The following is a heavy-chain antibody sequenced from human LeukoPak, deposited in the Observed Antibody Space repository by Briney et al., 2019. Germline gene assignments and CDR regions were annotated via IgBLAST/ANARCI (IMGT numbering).Heavy chain of an antibody. V-gene: IGHV1-2*02. J-gene: IGHJ4*02. Sequence: GASVKVSCKASGYTFTGYLIHWVRQAPGQGLEYMGWINPNTGATEYALKLRGRVTMTRDTSTSTASMELSRLRSDDTAVYFCGRDLPTSATWELDHWGQGTLVTVSS. D-gene: IGHD6-25*01. CDR3: GRDLPTSATWELDH. CDR2: INPNTGAT. CDR1: GYTFTGYL.